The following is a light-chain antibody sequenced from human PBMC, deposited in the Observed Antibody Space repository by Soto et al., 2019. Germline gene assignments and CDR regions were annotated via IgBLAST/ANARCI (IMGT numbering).Light chain of an antibody. CDR2: DVS. Sequence: QSALTQPASVSGSPGQSITISCTGSSSDVGGYNYVSWYQQHHPGKAPKLMIYDVSNRPSGVSNRFSGSKSGNTASLTISGLQAEDVADYYCSSYTTSSTVVFGGGTNLTVL. CDR1: SSDVGGYNY. J-gene: IGLJ2*01. CDR3: SSYTTSSTVV. V-gene: IGLV2-14*03.